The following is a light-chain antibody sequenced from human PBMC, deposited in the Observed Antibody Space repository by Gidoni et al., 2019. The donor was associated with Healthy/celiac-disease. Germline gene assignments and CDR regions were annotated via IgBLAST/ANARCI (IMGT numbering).Light chain of an antibody. CDR2: GAS. CDR1: QSVSSN. CDR3: QQYNNWPPRT. V-gene: IGKV3-15*01. Sequence: EIVMTQSPATLSVSPGERATLSCRASQSVSSNLAWYQQTPGQAPRLLIYGASTRATGIPARFSGSGSGTEFTLTISSLQSEDFAVYYCQQYNNWPPRTFGPGTKVDIK. J-gene: IGKJ3*01.